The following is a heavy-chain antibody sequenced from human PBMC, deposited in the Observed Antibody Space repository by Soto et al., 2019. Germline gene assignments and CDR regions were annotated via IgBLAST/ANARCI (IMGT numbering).Heavy chain of an antibody. J-gene: IGHJ6*03. CDR1: GGSFSGYY. D-gene: IGHD3-16*02. CDR2: INHSGST. CDR3: ARGGGLSWGDYYYYMDV. V-gene: IGHV4-34*01. Sequence: SETLSLTCAVYGGSFSGYYWSWIRQPPGKGLEWIGEINHSGSTNYNPSLKSRVTISVDTSKNQFSLKLSSVTAADTAVYYCARGGGLSWGDYYYYMDVWGKGTTVTVSS.